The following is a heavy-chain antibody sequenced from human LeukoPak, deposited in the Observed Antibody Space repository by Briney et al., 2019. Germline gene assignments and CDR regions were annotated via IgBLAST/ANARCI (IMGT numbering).Heavy chain of an antibody. Sequence: PSETLSLTCGVSGGSIRSSYWNWIRQPAGKGLEWVGRVSSAGSTNYNPSLKSRLTVSVDTSKNQFSLNLTSVTAADTAVYYCARGTPTVTDAFDIWGQGTMVTVSS. V-gene: IGHV4-4*07. CDR2: VSSAGST. D-gene: IGHD4-17*01. CDR1: GGSIRSSY. J-gene: IGHJ3*02. CDR3: ARGTPTVTDAFDI.